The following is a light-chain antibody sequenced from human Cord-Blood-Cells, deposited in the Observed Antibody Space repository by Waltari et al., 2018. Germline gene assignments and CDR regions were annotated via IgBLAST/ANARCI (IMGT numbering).Light chain of an antibody. CDR3: QQYYSTPPT. CDR2: WAS. V-gene: IGKV4-1*01. J-gene: IGKJ1*01. Sequence: EIVMTQSPDSLAVSLGGRATINCKSSQSVLYSSNNKNYLAWYQQKPGQPPKLLIYWASTRESWVPDRFSGSGSGTDFTLTISSLQAEDVAVYYCQQYYSTPPTFGQGTKVEIK. CDR1: QSVLYSSNNKNY.